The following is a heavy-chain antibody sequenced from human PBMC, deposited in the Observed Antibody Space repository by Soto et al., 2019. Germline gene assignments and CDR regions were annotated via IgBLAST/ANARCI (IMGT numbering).Heavy chain of an antibody. V-gene: IGHV3-53*01. J-gene: IGHJ6*02. Sequence: PGGSLRLSCAASGFTVSSNYMSWVRQAPGKGLEWVSVIYSGGSTYYADSVKGRFTISRDNSKNTLYLQMNSLRAEDTAVYYCARDRGWRGHYYGMDVWGQGTTVTVSS. CDR2: IYSGGST. CDR3: ARDRGWRGHYYGMDV. D-gene: IGHD3-3*01. CDR1: GFTVSSNY.